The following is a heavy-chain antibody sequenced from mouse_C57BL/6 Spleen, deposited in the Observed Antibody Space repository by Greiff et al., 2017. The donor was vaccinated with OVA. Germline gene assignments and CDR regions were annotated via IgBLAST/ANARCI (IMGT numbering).Heavy chain of an antibody. D-gene: IGHD2-10*01. J-gene: IGHJ3*01. V-gene: IGHV1-39*01. CDR3: AREGAYYGNYGFAY. Sequence: VQLKESGPELVKPGASVKISCKASGYSFTDYNMNWVQQSNGKSLEWIGVINPNYGTTSYNQKFKGKATLTVDQSSSTAYMQLNSLTSEDSAVYYCAREGAYYGNYGFAYWGQGTLVTVSA. CDR1: GYSFTDYN. CDR2: INPNYGTT.